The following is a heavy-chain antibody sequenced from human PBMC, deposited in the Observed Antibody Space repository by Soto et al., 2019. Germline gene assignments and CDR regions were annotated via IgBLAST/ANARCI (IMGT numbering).Heavy chain of an antibody. Sequence: KASETLSLTCTVSGGSISSGDYYWSWIRQPPGKGLEWIGYIYYSGSTYYNPSLKSRVTISVDTSKNQFSLKLSSVTAADTAVYYCARGKNTTPGPFDYWGQGTLVTVSS. J-gene: IGHJ4*02. D-gene: IGHD1-1*01. CDR1: GGSISSGDYY. CDR2: IYYSGST. CDR3: ARGKNTTPGPFDY. V-gene: IGHV4-30-4*01.